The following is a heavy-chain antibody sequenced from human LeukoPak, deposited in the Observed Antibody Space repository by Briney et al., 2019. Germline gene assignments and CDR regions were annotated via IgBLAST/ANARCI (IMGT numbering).Heavy chain of an antibody. J-gene: IGHJ6*03. D-gene: IGHD4-23*01. CDR3: AGDSGGNSDYYYYYMDV. V-gene: IGHV1-46*01. CDR2: INPSGGST. Sequence: GASVKVSCKASGYTFTSYYMHWVRQAPGQGLEWMGIINPSGGSTSYAQKFQGRVTMTRDMSTSTVYMELSSLRSEDTAVYYCAGDSGGNSDYYYYYMDVWGKGTTVTVSS. CDR1: GYTFTSYY.